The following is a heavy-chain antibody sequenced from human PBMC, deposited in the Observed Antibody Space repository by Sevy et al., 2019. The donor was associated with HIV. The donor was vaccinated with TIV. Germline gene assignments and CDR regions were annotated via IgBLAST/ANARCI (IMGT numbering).Heavy chain of an antibody. V-gene: IGHV4-4*07. Sequence: SETLSLTCTVSGGSISSYYWSWIRQPAGKGLEWIGRIYTSGSTNYNPSLKSRITMSVDTSKNQFSLKLSSVTAAETAVYYCARDVEGCSGGSCDGWFDPWGQGTLVTVSS. CDR3: ARDVEGCSGGSCDGWFDP. D-gene: IGHD2-15*01. CDR1: GGSISSYY. J-gene: IGHJ5*02. CDR2: IYTSGST.